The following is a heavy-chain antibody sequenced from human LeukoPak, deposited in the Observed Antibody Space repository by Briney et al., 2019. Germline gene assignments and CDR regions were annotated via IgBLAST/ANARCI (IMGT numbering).Heavy chain of an antibody. V-gene: IGHV3-33*01. Sequence: PGGSLRLSCAASGFTFSSYGMHWVRQAPGRGLEWVAVIWYDGSNKYYADSVKGRFTISRDNSKNTLYLQMNSLRAEDTAVYYCARVLRPKGLVVAAAYYYYYGMDVWGQGTTVTVSS. J-gene: IGHJ6*02. D-gene: IGHD2-15*01. CDR1: GFTFSSYG. CDR2: IWYDGSNK. CDR3: ARVLRPKGLVVAAAYYYYYGMDV.